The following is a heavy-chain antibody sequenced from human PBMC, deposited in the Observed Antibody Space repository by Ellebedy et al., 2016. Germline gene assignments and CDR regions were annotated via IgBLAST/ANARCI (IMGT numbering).Heavy chain of an antibody. CDR2: IYSGGNT. J-gene: IGHJ3*02. V-gene: IGHV3-53*01. Sequence: GESLKISCAASGFTVSSNSMSWVRQAPGKGLEYISHIYSGGNTDYADSVKGRFTISRDNYRNILYLQMNSLRAEDTAVYYCATRHYGGFDIWGRGTMVTVSS. CDR3: ATRHYGGFDI. D-gene: IGHD4-23*01. CDR1: GFTVSSNS.